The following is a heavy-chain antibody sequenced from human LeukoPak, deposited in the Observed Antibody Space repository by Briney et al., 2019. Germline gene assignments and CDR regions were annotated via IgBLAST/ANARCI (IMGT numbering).Heavy chain of an antibody. Sequence: ASVKVSCKASGYTFTSYDINGVRQATGQGLEWMVWMNPNSGNTAYAQKFQGRVTITRNTSISTAYMELSSLRSEDTAVYYCARDRRARRDGYNYDAFDIWGQGTMVTVSS. J-gene: IGHJ3*02. D-gene: IGHD5-24*01. CDR1: GYTFTSYD. CDR3: ARDRRARRDGYNYDAFDI. CDR2: MNPNSGNT. V-gene: IGHV1-8*03.